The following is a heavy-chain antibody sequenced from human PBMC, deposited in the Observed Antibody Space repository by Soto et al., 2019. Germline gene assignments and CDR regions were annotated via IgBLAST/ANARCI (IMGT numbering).Heavy chain of an antibody. CDR2: IYATGTT. J-gene: IGHJ5*02. CDR1: GASISGFY. V-gene: IGHV4-4*07. Sequence: PSETLSLTCTVSGASISGFYCSWIWKSAATGLEWIGRIYATGTTDYNPSLKSRVMMSVDTSKKQFSLTLRSVTAADTAVYYCVRDGTKTLRDWFDPSGPVISVTVSS. D-gene: IGHD1-1*01. CDR3: VRDGTKTLRDWFDP.